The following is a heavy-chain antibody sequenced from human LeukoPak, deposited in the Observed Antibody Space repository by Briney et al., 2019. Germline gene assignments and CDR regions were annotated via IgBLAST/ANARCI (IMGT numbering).Heavy chain of an antibody. J-gene: IGHJ4*02. V-gene: IGHV3-15*01. CDR3: TTYMAARPDNFGF. CDR2: IKSKISGGTT. D-gene: IGHD6-6*01. CDR1: GFNFNNAW. Sequence: GGSLRLSCAASGFNFNNAWMSWVRQAPGMGLEWVGRIKSKISGGTTDYAAPVEGRFTISRDDSKNTLFLQMNSLKTEDTAFYYCTTYMAARPDNFGFWGQGTLVTVSS.